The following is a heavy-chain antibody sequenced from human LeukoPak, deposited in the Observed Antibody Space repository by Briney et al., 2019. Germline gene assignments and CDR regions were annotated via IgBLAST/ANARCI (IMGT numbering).Heavy chain of an antibody. CDR2: INHSGST. J-gene: IGHJ4*02. D-gene: IGHD3-3*01. CDR1: GGSFGGYY. CDR3: ARGRTITIFGVVRPLDY. V-gene: IGHV4-34*01. Sequence: PSETLSLTCAVYGGSFGGYYWSWIRQPPGKGLEWIGEINHSGSTNYNPSLKSRVTISVDTSKNQFSLKLSSVTAADTAVYYCARGRTITIFGVVRPLDYWGQGTLVTVSS.